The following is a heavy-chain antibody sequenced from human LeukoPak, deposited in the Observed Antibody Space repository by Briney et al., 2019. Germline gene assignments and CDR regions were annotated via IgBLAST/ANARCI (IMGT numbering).Heavy chain of an antibody. Sequence: SETLSLTCFVSGYPINIDYSWGWIRQPPGKGLEWIGFIYYSGSTNYNPSLKSRVTISVDTSKNQFSLKLSSVTAADTAVYYCARVSSNNWYNERGAFDIWGQGTMVTVSS. CDR2: IYYSGST. CDR3: ARVSSNNWYNERGAFDI. J-gene: IGHJ3*02. CDR1: GYPINIDYS. V-gene: IGHV4-59*01. D-gene: IGHD6-13*01.